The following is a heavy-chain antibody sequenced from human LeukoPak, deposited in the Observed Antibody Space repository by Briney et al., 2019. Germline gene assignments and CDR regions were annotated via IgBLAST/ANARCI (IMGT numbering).Heavy chain of an antibody. V-gene: IGHV3-21*01. CDR2: ITTTFYT. D-gene: IGHD1-14*01. J-gene: IGHJ4*02. Sequence: GFLRLSCAASGFTFSSYSFNWVRQVPGKGLEWVSSITTTFYTYYTDSVKGRFTISRDNAKNSLYLQMISLRAEDTAVYYCARGGNLENWGRGTLVTVSS. CDR3: ARGGNLEN. CDR1: GFTFSSYS.